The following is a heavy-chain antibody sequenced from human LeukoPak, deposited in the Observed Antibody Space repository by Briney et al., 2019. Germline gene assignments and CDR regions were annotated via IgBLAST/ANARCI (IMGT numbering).Heavy chain of an antibody. J-gene: IGHJ4*02. D-gene: IGHD6-19*01. CDR2: IRGSGGST. CDR3: AKDRGGSGWPTFDY. Sequence: GGSLRLSCAASGLTFSSYIMSWVRQAPGKGLEWVSAIRGSGGSTYYADPVEGRFTISRDNSKNTLYLQMNSLRAEDTAVYYCAKDRGGSGWPTFDYWGQGTLVTVSS. CDR1: GLTFSSYI. V-gene: IGHV3-23*01.